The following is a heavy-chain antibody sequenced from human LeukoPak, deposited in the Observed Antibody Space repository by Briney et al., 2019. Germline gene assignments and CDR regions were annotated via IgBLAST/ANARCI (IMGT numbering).Heavy chain of an antibody. D-gene: IGHD2-2*01. J-gene: IGHJ5*02. CDR3: ARVGDIVVVPAASWFDP. V-gene: IGHV3-48*01. CDR2: ISSSSTI. Sequence: GGSLRLSCAASGFTFSSYSMNWVRQAPGKGLEWVSYISSSSTIYYADSVKGRFTISRDNAKNSLYLQMNSLRAEDTAVYYCARVGDIVVVPAASWFDPWGQGTLVTVSS. CDR1: GFTFSSYS.